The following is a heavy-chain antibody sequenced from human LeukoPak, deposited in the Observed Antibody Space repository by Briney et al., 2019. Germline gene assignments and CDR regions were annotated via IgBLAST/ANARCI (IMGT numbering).Heavy chain of an antibody. CDR1: GGSISSGGYS. CDR2: IYHSGST. V-gene: IGHV4-30-2*01. J-gene: IGHJ5*02. Sequence: SETLSLTCAVSGGSISSGGYSWSWIRQPPGKGLEWIGYIYHSGSTYYNPSLKSRVTISVDRSKNQFSLKLSSVTAADTAVYYCARGPYYYGSGSTWGQGTLVTVSS. D-gene: IGHD3-10*01. CDR3: ARGPYYYGSGST.